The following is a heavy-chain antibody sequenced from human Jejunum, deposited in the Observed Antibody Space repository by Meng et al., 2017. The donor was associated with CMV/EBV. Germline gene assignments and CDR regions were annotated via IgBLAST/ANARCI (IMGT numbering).Heavy chain of an antibody. Sequence: LTTTGVGVGWIRQPPGKALECLAIIYWDDDERYSPSLRSRLTITKDTSKNQVVLTMTNMDPVDTATYYCAHLSRYSYSGNYYSRWFDPWGQGTLVTVSS. CDR3: AHLSRYSYSGNYYSRWFDP. CDR2: IYWDDDE. V-gene: IGHV2-5*02. J-gene: IGHJ5*02. D-gene: IGHD1-26*01. CDR1: LTTTGVG.